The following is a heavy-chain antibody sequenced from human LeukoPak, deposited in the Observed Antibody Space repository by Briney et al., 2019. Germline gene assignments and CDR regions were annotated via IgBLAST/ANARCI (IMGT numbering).Heavy chain of an antibody. CDR2: INHSGST. V-gene: IGHV4-34*01. CDR1: GGSFSGYY. Sequence: SETLSLTCAVYGGSFSGYYWSWIRQPPGKGLEWIGEINHSGSTNYNPSLKSRVTISVDTSKNQFSLKLSSVTAADTAVYYCARPGSGSLDVWGKGTTVTITS. D-gene: IGHD3-10*01. J-gene: IGHJ6*04. CDR3: ARPGSGSLDV.